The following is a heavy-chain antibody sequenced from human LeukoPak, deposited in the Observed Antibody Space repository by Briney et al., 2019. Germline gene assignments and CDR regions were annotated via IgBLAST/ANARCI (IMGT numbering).Heavy chain of an antibody. CDR1: GFTVSSSY. CDR3: ARDRNRQLDC. CDR2: IYSGGTT. J-gene: IGHJ4*02. D-gene: IGHD6-13*01. Sequence: GGSLRLSCAASGFTVSSSYMSWVRQAPGKGLEWVSVIYSGGTTYYADSVKGRFTISRDNSKNTVYLQMYSLRVEDTAVYYCARDRNRQLDCRGQGTLVTVSS. V-gene: IGHV3-53*01.